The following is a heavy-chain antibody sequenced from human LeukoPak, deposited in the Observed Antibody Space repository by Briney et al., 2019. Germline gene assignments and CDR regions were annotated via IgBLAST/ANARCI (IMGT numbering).Heavy chain of an antibody. V-gene: IGHV2-70*11. CDR1: GFSLSTSGVC. D-gene: IGHD2-2*01. J-gene: IGHJ4*02. CDR2: IDWDDDK. Sequence: SGPALVKPTQALTLTCTFSGFSLSTSGVCVSWIRQPPGKALEWLARIDWDDDKYYSTSLKTRLTISKDTSKNQVVLTMTNMDPEDTATYYCARTTSSTSFNFDYWGQGTLVTVSS. CDR3: ARTTSSTSFNFDY.